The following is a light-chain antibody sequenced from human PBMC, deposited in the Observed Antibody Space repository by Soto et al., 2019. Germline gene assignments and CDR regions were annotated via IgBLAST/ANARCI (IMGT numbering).Light chain of an antibody. CDR3: QQYDRRPLP. CDR2: GAS. V-gene: IGKV3-20*01. CDR1: QSLDRNY. Sequence: EIVLTQSPGTLSLSPGERATLSRRTSQSLDRNYLAWYQQKPGQAPRLLIYGASTRAAGVPDRFSGSGSGTDFTLTISRLELEDFAVYYCQQYDRRPLPFGGGTKVEIK. J-gene: IGKJ4*01.